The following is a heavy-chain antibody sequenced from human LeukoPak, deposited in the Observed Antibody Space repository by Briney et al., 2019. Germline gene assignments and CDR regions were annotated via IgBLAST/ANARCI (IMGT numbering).Heavy chain of an antibody. CDR1: GGSFSGYY. Sequence: PSETLSLTCAVYGGSFSGYYWSWIRQPPGKGLEWIGEINHSGSTNYNPSLKSRLTISVDTSKNQFSLKLSSVTAADTAVYYCARTGMYYYGSGSYYTHSFDYWGQGTLVTVS. D-gene: IGHD3-10*01. V-gene: IGHV4-34*01. CDR3: ARTGMYYYGSGSYYTHSFDY. J-gene: IGHJ4*02. CDR2: INHSGST.